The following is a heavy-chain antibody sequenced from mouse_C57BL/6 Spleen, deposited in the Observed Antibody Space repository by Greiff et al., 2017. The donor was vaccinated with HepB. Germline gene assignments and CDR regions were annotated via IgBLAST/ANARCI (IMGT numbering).Heavy chain of an antibody. CDR3: ASELGRGDY. D-gene: IGHD4-1*01. CDR2: ISDGGSYT. Sequence: EVKLMESGGGLVKPGGSLKLSCAASGFTFSSYAMSWVRQTPEKRLEWVATISDGGSYTYYPDNVKGRFTISRDNAKNNLYLQMSHLKSEDTAMYYCASELGRGDYWGQGTTLTVSS. V-gene: IGHV5-4*03. CDR1: GFTFSSYA. J-gene: IGHJ2*01.